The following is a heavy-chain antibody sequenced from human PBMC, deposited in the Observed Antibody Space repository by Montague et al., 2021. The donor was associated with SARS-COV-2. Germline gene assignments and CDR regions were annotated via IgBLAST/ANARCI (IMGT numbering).Heavy chain of an antibody. Sequence: LSLTCTVSGGAISTSSFHWGWVRQAPGKGLEWVSYISSSGSTIYYADSVKGRFTISRDNAKNSLYLQMNSLRAEDTAVYYCARDLPLIIMVRGVTFGYYGMDVWGQGTTVTVSS. CDR2: ISSSGSTI. D-gene: IGHD3-10*01. V-gene: IGHV3-48*03. CDR3: ARDLPLIIMVRGVTFGYYGMDV. J-gene: IGHJ6*02. CDR1: GGAISTSS.